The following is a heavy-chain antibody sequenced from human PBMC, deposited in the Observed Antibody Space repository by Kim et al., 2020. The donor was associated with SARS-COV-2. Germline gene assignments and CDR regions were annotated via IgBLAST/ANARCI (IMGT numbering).Heavy chain of an antibody. J-gene: IGHJ4*02. CDR2: IIAGNGDT. Sequence: ASVKVSCKASGYTFTTFAVQWVRQAPGQRLEWLGWIIAGNGDTKYSKKFQGRVTITRDTSTTTAYMEISSPRSEDTAVYYCAREATVAGTLGYWGQGTLVTVSS. CDR1: GYTFTTFA. V-gene: IGHV1-3*01. CDR3: AREATVAGTLGY. D-gene: IGHD6-13*01.